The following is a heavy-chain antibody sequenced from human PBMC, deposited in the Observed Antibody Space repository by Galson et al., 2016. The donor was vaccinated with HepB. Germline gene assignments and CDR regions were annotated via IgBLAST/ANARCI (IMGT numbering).Heavy chain of an antibody. V-gene: IGHV3-23*01. CDR1: GLTLSSYA. CDR2: ISGNGNSI. D-gene: IGHD4-17*01. J-gene: IGHJ4*02. Sequence: SLRLSCAASGLTLSSYAVTWVRQAPGKGLEWVSTISGNGNSILYGDSVKGRFTISSDNSKNIVYLQMNSLRAEDTALYYCAKDPNGDYIGAYDSWGQGTLVTVSS. CDR3: AKDPNGDYIGAYDS.